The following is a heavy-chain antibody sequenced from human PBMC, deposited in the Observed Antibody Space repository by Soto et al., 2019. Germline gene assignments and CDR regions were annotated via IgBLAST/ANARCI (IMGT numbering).Heavy chain of an antibody. CDR3: ARGEVTTAWWYFDL. CDR1: GFXVSSNY. Sequence: GVSLRLCCAAAGFXVSSNYMSWVRQAPGKGLEWVSVIYSGGSTYYADSVKGRFTISRHNSKNTLYLQMNSLRAEDTAVYYCARGEVTTAWWYFDLWGRGTLVTVSS. D-gene: IGHD4-17*01. J-gene: IGHJ2*01. CDR2: IYSGGST. V-gene: IGHV3-53*04.